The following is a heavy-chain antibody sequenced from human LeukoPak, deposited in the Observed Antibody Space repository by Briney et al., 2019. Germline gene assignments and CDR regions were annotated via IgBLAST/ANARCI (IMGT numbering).Heavy chain of an antibody. V-gene: IGHV3-53*01. Sequence: PGGSLRLSCAASGFTVSNNYMNWVRQAPGKGLEWVSVIYSGYSTYYADSVKGRFTISRDNSKNTLYLQMNSLRADDTAVYYCVRDGGYTTRWDGGGDYWGQGTLVTVSS. CDR2: IYSGYST. CDR3: VRDGGYTTRWDGGGDY. CDR1: GFTVSNNY. D-gene: IGHD2/OR15-2a*01. J-gene: IGHJ4*02.